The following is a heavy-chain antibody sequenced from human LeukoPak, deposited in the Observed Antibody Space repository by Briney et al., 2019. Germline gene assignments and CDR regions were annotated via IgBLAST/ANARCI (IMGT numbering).Heavy chain of an antibody. CDR2: ISSSSSYI. J-gene: IGHJ4*02. CDR1: GFTFSSYS. Sequence: GGSLRLSCAASGFTFSSYSMNWVRQAPGKGLEWVSSISSSSSYIYYADSVKGRFTISRDNAKNSLYLQMNSLRAEDTAVYYCARDPAVSYDYVWGSFAGYWGQGTLVTVSS. D-gene: IGHD3-16*01. V-gene: IGHV3-21*01. CDR3: ARDPAVSYDYVWGSFAGY.